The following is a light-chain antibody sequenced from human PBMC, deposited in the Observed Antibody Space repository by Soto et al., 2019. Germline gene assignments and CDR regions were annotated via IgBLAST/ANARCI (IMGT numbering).Light chain of an antibody. CDR2: EVN. CDR3: ASFTSGTILV. CDR1: SSDIGGSNF. Sequence: QSVLTQPPSVSGSAGQSVTISCTGTSSDIGGSNFISWYQHSPGKAPRLLIYEVNNRPSGVSKRFSGSKSGNTASLTISGLLDEDEADYFCASFTSGTILVFGGGTKLTVL. V-gene: IGLV2-14*01. J-gene: IGLJ2*01.